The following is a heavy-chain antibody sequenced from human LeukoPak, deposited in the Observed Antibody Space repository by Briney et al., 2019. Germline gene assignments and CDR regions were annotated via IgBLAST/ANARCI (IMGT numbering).Heavy chain of an antibody. CDR1: GFTFSSYD. Sequence: GGSLRLSCAASGFTFSSYDMHWVRQATGKGLEWDSAIGTAGDTYYPGSVKGRFTISRENAKNSLYLQTNSLRAGDTAVYYCAALGAGDAFDIWGQGTMVTVSS. J-gene: IGHJ3*02. D-gene: IGHD3-10*01. CDR3: AALGAGDAFDI. CDR2: IGTAGDT. V-gene: IGHV3-13*01.